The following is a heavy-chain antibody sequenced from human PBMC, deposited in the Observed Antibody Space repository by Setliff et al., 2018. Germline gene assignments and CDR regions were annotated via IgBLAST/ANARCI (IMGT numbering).Heavy chain of an antibody. CDR3: ARDPHFDS. CDR2: ISGSEK. Sequence: PGGSLRLSCVASGFTFSNYAMAWVRQAPGKGLEWVSAISGSEKYYVDSVKGRFSISRDNAKNSLYLQMNSLRAEDTAVYYCARDPHFDSWGQGTLVTVSS. CDR1: GFTFSNYA. J-gene: IGHJ4*02. V-gene: IGHV3-7*01.